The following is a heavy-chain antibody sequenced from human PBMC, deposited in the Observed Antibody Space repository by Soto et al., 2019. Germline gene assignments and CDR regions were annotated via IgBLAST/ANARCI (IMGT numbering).Heavy chain of an antibody. CDR3: SKVPRYRSGGSYFGGYFEY. CDR2: ISGSGGST. J-gene: IGHJ4*02. D-gene: IGHD2-15*01. CDR1: GFTLSSYA. V-gene: IGHV3-23*01. Sequence: PGGSLRLSCAASGFTLSSYAMSWVRQAPGKGLEWVSAISGSGGSTYYADYVKGRFTISRDNSKNTLYQQMNSLRAEDTAVYYCSKVPRYRSGGSYFGGYFEYWGQGTLVTVSS.